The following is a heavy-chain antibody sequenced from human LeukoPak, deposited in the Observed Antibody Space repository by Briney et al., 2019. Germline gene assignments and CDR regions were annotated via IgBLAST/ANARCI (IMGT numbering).Heavy chain of an antibody. V-gene: IGHV3-21*01. D-gene: IGHD2-15*01. CDR3: ARVVVGGWNYYGMDV. CDR1: GFTFSSYA. Sequence: PGGSLRLSCAASGFTFSSYAMNWVRQAPGKGLEWVSPITTTTSDTYYADSVKGRFTISRDNAKNSLYLQMNSLRAEDTAVYYCARVVVGGWNYYGMDVWGQGTTVTVSS. CDR2: ITTTTSDT. J-gene: IGHJ6*02.